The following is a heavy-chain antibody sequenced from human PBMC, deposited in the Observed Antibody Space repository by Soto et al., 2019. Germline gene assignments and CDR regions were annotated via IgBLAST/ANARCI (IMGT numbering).Heavy chain of an antibody. Sequence: PGESLKISCKASGFIFTSYWLSWVRQIPGKGLEWMGMLNPKDSFANYSPSFRGHVTISPDTSVTTAYLKWSSLKASDTAIYYCARHKSGGRSYPFDFWGQGTLVTVSS. CDR2: LNPKDSFA. D-gene: IGHD3-10*01. V-gene: IGHV5-10-1*01. CDR1: GFIFTSYW. CDR3: ARHKSGGRSYPFDF. J-gene: IGHJ4*02.